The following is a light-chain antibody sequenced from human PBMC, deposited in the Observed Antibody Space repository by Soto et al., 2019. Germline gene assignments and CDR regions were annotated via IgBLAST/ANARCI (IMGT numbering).Light chain of an antibody. Sequence: QSVLTQPASVSGSPGRSVTISCTGTSSDVGGFNYVSWYQHLPGRAPQLIIYDVTNRPSGISYRFSASKSGSTASLTISGVLAEDEEDDYCSSYSGSTTHVVFGGGTKLTVL. V-gene: IGLV2-14*03. CDR1: SSDVGGFNY. CDR3: SSYSGSTTHVV. J-gene: IGLJ2*01. CDR2: DVT.